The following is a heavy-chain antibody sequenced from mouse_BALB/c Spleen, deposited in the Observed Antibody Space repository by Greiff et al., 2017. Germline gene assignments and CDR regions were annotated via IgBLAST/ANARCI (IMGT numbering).Heavy chain of an antibody. CDR1: GYTFTDYY. J-gene: IGHJ4*01. Sequence: VQRVESGPELVKPGASVKISCKASGYTFTDYYINWVKQKPGQGLEWIGWIYPGSGNTKYNEKFKGKATLTVDTSSSTAYMQLSSLTSEDTAVYFCAAHYYGSLYAMDYWGQGTSVTVSS. CDR2: IYPGSGNT. V-gene: IGHV1-84*02. D-gene: IGHD1-1*01. CDR3: AAHYYGSLYAMDY.